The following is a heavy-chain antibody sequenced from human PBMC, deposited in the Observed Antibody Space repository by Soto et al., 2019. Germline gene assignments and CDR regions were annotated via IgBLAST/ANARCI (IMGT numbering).Heavy chain of an antibody. J-gene: IGHJ4*02. V-gene: IGHV3-NL1*01. CDR1: GFTFSSYG. CDR3: ARDSPVPAAMHSAAGEIDY. Sequence: GGALRLSCAASGFTFSSYGMHWVLQAPGKGLESVSVIRCSAYSTYYADSVKGRFTISRDNSKNTLYLQMNSLRAEDTAVYYCARDSPVPAAMHSAAGEIDYWGQGTLVTVSS. CDR2: IRCSAYST. D-gene: IGHD2-2*01.